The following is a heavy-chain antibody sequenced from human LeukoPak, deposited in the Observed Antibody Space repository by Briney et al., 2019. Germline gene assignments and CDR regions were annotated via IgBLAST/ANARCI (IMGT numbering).Heavy chain of an antibody. Sequence: GGSLRLSCAASGFTFSTYSVNWVRQAPGEGLEWISHIDSSSSTISYADSVKGRFTISRDNAKNSLYLQMNSLGAEDTAVYYCARGRYYYYMDVWGKGTTVTVSS. CDR1: GFTFSTYS. V-gene: IGHV3-48*01. J-gene: IGHJ6*03. CDR3: ARGRYYYYMDV. CDR2: IDSSSSTI.